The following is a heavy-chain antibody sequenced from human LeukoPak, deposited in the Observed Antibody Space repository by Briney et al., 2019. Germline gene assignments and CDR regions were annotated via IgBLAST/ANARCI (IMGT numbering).Heavy chain of an antibody. Sequence: ASVKVSCKASGYTFTSYGISWVRQAPGQGLEWMVWISAYNGNTNYAQKLQGRVTMTTDTSTSTAYMELRSLRSDDTAVYYCAIDLHNYYDSSGYYYYWGQGTLVTVSS. CDR3: AIDLHNYYDSSGYYYY. V-gene: IGHV1-18*01. CDR2: ISAYNGNT. D-gene: IGHD3-22*01. J-gene: IGHJ4*02. CDR1: GYTFTSYG.